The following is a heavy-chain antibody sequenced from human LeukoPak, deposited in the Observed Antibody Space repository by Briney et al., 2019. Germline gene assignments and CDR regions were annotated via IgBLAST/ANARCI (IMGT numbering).Heavy chain of an antibody. J-gene: IGHJ4*02. CDR3: AKGGSYAPLDY. CDR2: INPSGGDT. CDR1: GFTFTDSA. D-gene: IGHD1-26*01. Sequence: PGGSLRLSCAASGFTFTDSAMTWVRQAPGKGLEWVSAINPSGGDTIYTDSVKDRFTISRDNSKNTLYLQMNSLRGGDTAIYYCAKGGSYAPLDYWGQGTLVTVSP. V-gene: IGHV3-23*01.